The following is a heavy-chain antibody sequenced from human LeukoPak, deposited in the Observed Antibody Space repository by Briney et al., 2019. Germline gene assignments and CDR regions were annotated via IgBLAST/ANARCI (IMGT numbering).Heavy chain of an antibody. CDR1: GYTFTAYY. V-gene: IGHV1-2*02. Sequence: ASVKVSCKASGYTFTAYYMHWMRQAPGQGPESMGWINPNSGGTNFAQKFQGRVTMTSDTSISTAYMELSSLRSDDTAIYYCARAKVLVPDHWGQGTLVTVSS. CDR3: ARAKVLVPDH. J-gene: IGHJ4*02. CDR2: INPNSGGT.